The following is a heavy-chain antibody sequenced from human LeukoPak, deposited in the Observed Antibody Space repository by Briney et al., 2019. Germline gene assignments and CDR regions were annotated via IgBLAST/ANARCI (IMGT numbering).Heavy chain of an antibody. CDR3: ARNREDYSSGWYDWFDP. Sequence: ASVKVSCKASGYTFTGYYMHWVRQAPGQGLEWMGWINPNSGGTNYAQKFQGRVTMTRDTSISTAYMELSRLRSDDTAVYYCARNREDYSSGWYDWFDPWGQGTLVTVSS. V-gene: IGHV1-2*02. CDR2: INPNSGGT. J-gene: IGHJ5*02. CDR1: GYTFTGYY. D-gene: IGHD6-19*01.